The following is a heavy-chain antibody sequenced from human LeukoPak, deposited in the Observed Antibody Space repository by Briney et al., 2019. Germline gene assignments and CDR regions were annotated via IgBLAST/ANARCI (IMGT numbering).Heavy chain of an antibody. V-gene: IGHV3-23*01. Sequence: PGGSLRLSXAASGFTFSSYAMSWVRQAPGKGLEGVSIINGAGDATYYADSVKGRFAISRDNSKNTLYLQINSLRVEDTAVYYCARAPGSLVSIAARPYYFDYWGQGTLVTVSS. CDR1: GFTFSSYA. J-gene: IGHJ4*02. CDR3: ARAPGSLVSIAARPYYFDY. CDR2: INGAGDAT. D-gene: IGHD6-6*01.